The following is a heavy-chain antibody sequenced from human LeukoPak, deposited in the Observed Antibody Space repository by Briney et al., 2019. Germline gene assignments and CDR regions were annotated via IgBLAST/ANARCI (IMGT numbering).Heavy chain of an antibody. D-gene: IGHD5-24*01. CDR3: ARSTPETVEMATIGSDY. Sequence: PSETLSLTCAVYGGSFSGYYWSWIRQPPGKGLEWIGEINHSESTNYNPSLKSRVTISVDTSKNQFSLKSSSVTAADTAVYYCARSTPETVEMATIGSDYWDQGTLVTVSS. V-gene: IGHV4-34*01. CDR1: GGSFSGYY. CDR2: INHSEST. J-gene: IGHJ4*02.